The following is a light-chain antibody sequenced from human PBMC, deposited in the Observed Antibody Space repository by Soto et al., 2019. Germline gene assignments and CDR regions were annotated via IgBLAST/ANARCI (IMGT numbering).Light chain of an antibody. CDR3: QQYGSSPLT. V-gene: IGKV3-20*01. J-gene: IGKJ1*01. CDR2: GAS. Sequence: EIVLTQSPGTLSLSPGERATLSCRASQSVSSSYLAWYQQKPGQAPRLLIYGASSRATGIPDWFSGSGSGTDFSLTTSRLEPEDFAVYYCQQYGSSPLTFGQGTEVEIK. CDR1: QSVSSSY.